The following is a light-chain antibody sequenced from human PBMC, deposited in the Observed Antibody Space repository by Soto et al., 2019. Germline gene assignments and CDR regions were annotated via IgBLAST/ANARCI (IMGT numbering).Light chain of an antibody. V-gene: IGKV3-15*01. J-gene: IGKJ1*01. Sequence: EVVLTQSPATLSVSPVERVTLSCRASQSVGSNLAWFQQKPGQAPRLLMYAASTRPTSIAARFSGSGSGTDFILTITSLQSEDSGVFYCQQYYHWPRTFGQGTKVDI. CDR1: QSVGSN. CDR2: AAS. CDR3: QQYYHWPRT.